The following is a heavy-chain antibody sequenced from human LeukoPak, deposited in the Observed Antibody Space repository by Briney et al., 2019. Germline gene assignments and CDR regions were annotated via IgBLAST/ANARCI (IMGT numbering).Heavy chain of an antibody. J-gene: IGHJ6*03. CDR2: TYYRSKWYN. Sequence: SQTLSLTCAISGDSVSNNSAAWNWIRQSPSRGLEWLGRTYYRSKWYNDYAVSVKSRITINPDTSKNQFSLQLNSVTPEDTAVYYCARDHCSGGSCYSEYYYMDVWGKGTTVTVSS. CDR3: ARDHCSGGSCYSEYYYMDV. V-gene: IGHV6-1*01. D-gene: IGHD2-15*01. CDR1: GDSVSNNSAA.